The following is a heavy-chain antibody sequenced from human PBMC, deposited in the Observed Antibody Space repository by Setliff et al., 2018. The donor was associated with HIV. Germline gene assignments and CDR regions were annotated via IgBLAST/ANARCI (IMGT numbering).Heavy chain of an antibody. CDR2: IIPILGIA. D-gene: IGHD6-19*01. Sequence: GASVKVSCKASGGTFSSYAISWVRQAPGQGLEWMGGIIPILGIANYAQKFQGRVTITADESTSSAYMELSSLRSEDTAVYYCARGIAVAGTKINYYYYGTDVWGQGTTVTVSS. V-gene: IGHV1-69*10. CDR1: GGTFSSYA. J-gene: IGHJ6*02. CDR3: ARGIAVAGTKINYYYYGTDV.